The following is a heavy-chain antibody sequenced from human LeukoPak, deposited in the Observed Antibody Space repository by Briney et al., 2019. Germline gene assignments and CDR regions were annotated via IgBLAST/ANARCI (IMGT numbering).Heavy chain of an antibody. CDR3: ARDLSGIAGYTYGRGIDY. D-gene: IGHD5-18*01. CDR1: GFTFDKAW. J-gene: IGHJ4*02. Sequence: GGSLRLSCAASGFTFDKAWMTWVRQAPGKGLEWVSSISSSSSYIYYADSVKGRFTISRDNAKTSLYLQMNSLRAEDTAVYYCARDLSGIAGYTYGRGIDYWGQGTLVTVSS. V-gene: IGHV3-21*01. CDR2: ISSSSSYI.